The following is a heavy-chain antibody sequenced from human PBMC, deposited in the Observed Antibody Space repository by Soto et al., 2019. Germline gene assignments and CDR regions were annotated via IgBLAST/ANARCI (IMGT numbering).Heavy chain of an antibody. D-gene: IGHD1-26*01. CDR2: IIPIFGTA. CDR1: GGTFSSYS. Sequence: QVQLVQSGAEVKKPGSSVKVSCKASGGTFSSYSINWVRQAPGQVLEWMGEIIPIFGTAHYAQKFQGRVTITADESTSTAYMELSSLRSEDTAVYYCARDGGRHSGGINYWGQGTLVTVSS. CDR3: ARDGGRHSGGINY. J-gene: IGHJ4*02. V-gene: IGHV1-69*01.